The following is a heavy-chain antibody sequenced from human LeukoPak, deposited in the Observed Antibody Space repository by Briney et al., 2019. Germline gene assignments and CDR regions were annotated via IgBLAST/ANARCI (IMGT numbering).Heavy chain of an antibody. J-gene: IGHJ4*02. Sequence: SETLSLTCAVYGGSFSGYYWSCIRQPPGKGLEWIGEINHSGSTNYNPSLKSRVTISVDTSKNQFSLKLSSVTAADTAVYYCATVHCGGDCYDWGQGTLVTVSS. CDR2: INHSGST. D-gene: IGHD2-21*02. CDR3: ATVHCGGDCYD. CDR1: GGSFSGYY. V-gene: IGHV4-34*01.